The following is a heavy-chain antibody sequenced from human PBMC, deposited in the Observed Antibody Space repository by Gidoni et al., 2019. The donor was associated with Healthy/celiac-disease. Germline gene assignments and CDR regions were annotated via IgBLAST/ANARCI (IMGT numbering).Heavy chain of an antibody. CDR3: ARGGRPDYYDSSGYYATRDY. CDR2: INPNSGGT. D-gene: IGHD3-22*01. Sequence: QVQLVPSGAEVKKPGASVKVSCKASGYTFTGYYIHWVRQAPGQGLEWMGRINPNSGGTNYAQKFQGRVTMTRETSISTAYMELSRLRSDDTAVYYCARGGRPDYYDSSGYYATRDYWGQGTLVTVSS. J-gene: IGHJ4*02. CDR1: GYTFTGYY. V-gene: IGHV1-2*06.